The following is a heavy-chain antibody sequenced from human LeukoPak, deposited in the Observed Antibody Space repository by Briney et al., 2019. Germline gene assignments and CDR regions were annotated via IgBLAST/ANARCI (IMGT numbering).Heavy chain of an antibody. Sequence: TGGSLRLSCAASGFTFSSYGMHWVRQAPGKGLEWVAVISYDGSNKYYADSVKGRFTISRDNSKNTLYLQMNSLRAEDTAVYYCAKGERGSGSPDHWGQGTLVTVSS. V-gene: IGHV3-30*18. CDR1: GFTFSSYG. CDR2: ISYDGSNK. CDR3: AKGERGSGSPDH. J-gene: IGHJ4*02. D-gene: IGHD3-22*01.